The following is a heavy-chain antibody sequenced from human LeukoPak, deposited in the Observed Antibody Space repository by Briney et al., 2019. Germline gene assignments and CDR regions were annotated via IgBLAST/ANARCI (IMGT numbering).Heavy chain of an antibody. J-gene: IGHJ4*02. CDR3: ATDSSGSN. V-gene: IGHV3-21*01. Sequence: PGGSLRLSCAASGFTFSSYSMNSVRQAPGKGLERVSSISSSSSYIYYADSVRCRFTLSRDNAKNSLYLQMNSLRAEDTAVYYCATDSSGSNWGQGTLVTVSS. CDR1: GFTFSSYS. D-gene: IGHD3-22*01. CDR2: ISSSSSYI.